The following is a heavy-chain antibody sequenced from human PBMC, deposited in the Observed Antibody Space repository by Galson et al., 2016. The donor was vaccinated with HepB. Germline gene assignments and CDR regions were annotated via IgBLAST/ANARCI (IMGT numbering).Heavy chain of an antibody. J-gene: IGHJ4*02. CDR1: GFTFDTHA. V-gene: IGHV3-23*01. CDR3: AKFQMAVTGNVGYFDY. CDR2: ISGSGLKT. Sequence: SLRLSCAASGFTFDTHAMNWVRQAPGKGLEWVSAISGSGLKTDYADSVKGRFTIFRDNSKNTVSLQMSNLRVGDPAVYYCAKFQMAVTGNVGYFDYWGQGALVTVSS. D-gene: IGHD6-19*01.